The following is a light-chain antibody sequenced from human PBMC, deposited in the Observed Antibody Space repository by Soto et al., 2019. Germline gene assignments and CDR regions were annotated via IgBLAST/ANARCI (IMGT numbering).Light chain of an antibody. V-gene: IGLV2-14*03. CDR3: NSYREDHPRFYV. Sequence: SALAQPASVSGSPGQSITISCTGTHSDIGNYNYVSWYQHLPGKAPKLMIYDVGSRPSGVSSRFSGSKSGNTASLATSGLQAEDEADYYCNSYREDHPRFYVFGTGTKVTVL. CDR1: HSDIGNYNY. CDR2: DVG. J-gene: IGLJ1*01.